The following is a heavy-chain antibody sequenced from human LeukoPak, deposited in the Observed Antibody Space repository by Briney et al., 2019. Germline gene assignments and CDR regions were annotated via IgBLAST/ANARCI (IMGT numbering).Heavy chain of an antibody. Sequence: GGSLRLSCAASGFTFSSYSMTWVRQAPGKGLEWVSSISSSSSYIYYADSVKGRFTISRDNAKNSLYLQMNSLRAEDTAVYYCASAPHPEYQLLSINWFDPWGQGTLVTVSS. CDR1: GFTFSSYS. J-gene: IGHJ5*02. CDR2: ISSSSSYI. V-gene: IGHV3-21*01. CDR3: ASAPHPEYQLLSINWFDP. D-gene: IGHD2-2*01.